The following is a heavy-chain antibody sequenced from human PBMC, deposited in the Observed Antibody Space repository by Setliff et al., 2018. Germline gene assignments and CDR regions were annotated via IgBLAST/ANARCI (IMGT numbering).Heavy chain of an antibody. CDR1: GYSFINYG. CDR2: ISTRNDDT. J-gene: IGHJ4*01. Sequence: ASVKVSCKTSGYSFINYGINWVRQAPGQGLEWMGWISTRNDDTGYAQKFKGRVTLTTDTSTNTAYMELRSLRSDDTAVYYCARRSGDRGMTTGWPDDFDYWGRGTLVTVSS. CDR3: ARRSGDRGMTTGWPDDFDY. V-gene: IGHV1-18*01. D-gene: IGHD4-17*01.